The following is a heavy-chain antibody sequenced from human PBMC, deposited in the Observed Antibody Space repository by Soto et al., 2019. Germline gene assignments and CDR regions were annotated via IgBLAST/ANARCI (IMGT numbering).Heavy chain of an antibody. D-gene: IGHD3-10*01. CDR1: GGSISSGGYY. V-gene: IGHV4-31*03. CDR2: IYYSGST. Sequence: PSETLSLTCTVSGGSISSGGYYWSWIRQHPGKGLEWIGYIYYSGSTYYNPSLKSRVTISVDTSKNQFSLKLSSVTAADTAVYYCAGTMVRGYYYYGMDVWGQGTTVTVS. CDR3: AGTMVRGYYYYGMDV. J-gene: IGHJ6*02.